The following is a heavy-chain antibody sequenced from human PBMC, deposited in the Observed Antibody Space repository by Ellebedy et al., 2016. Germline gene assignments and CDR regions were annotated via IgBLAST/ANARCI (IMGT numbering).Heavy chain of an antibody. D-gene: IGHD3-3*01. Sequence: GESLKISXAASGFIFSTYAMHWVRQAPGRGPEWVSSISGSRTYIFYADSVKGRFTISRDNAKNSLYLQMNSLRAEDTAVYYCASQAYDFWTAVVWGRGTTVTVSS. CDR1: GFIFSTYA. CDR3: ASQAYDFWTAVV. CDR2: ISGSRTYI. V-gene: IGHV3-21*01. J-gene: IGHJ6*04.